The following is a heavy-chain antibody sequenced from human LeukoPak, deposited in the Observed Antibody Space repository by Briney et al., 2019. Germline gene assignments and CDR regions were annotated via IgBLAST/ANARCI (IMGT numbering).Heavy chain of an antibody. CDR1: GYSFTSYW. CDR3: ARRCYDILTGYYTQAYDAFDI. D-gene: IGHD3-9*01. CDR2: IYPGDSDT. J-gene: IGHJ3*02. Sequence: GESLKISCKGSGYSFTSYWIGWVRQMPGKGLEWMRIIYPGDSDTRYRPSFQGQVTISADKSISTAYLQWSSLKASDTAMYYCARRCYDILTGYYTQAYDAFDIWGQGTMVTVSS. V-gene: IGHV5-51*01.